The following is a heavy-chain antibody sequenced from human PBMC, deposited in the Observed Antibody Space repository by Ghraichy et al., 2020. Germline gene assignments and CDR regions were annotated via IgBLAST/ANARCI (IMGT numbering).Heavy chain of an antibody. J-gene: IGHJ4*02. CDR1: GFTFSSYG. CDR2: IWYDGSNK. V-gene: IGHV3-33*01. D-gene: IGHD1-14*01. CDR3: ARDHLTRVPDY. Sequence: GGSLRLSCAASGFTFSSYGMHWVRQAPGKGLEWVAVIWYDGSNKYYADSVKGRFTISRDNSKNTLYLQMNSLRAEDTAVYYCARDHLTRVPDYWGQGTLVTVSS.